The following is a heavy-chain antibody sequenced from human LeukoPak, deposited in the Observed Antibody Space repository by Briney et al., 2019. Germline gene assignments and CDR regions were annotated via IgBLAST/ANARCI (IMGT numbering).Heavy chain of an antibody. V-gene: IGHV4-30-2*02. CDR2: IYHSGST. CDR1: GGSISSGGYY. CDR3: ARTGGSSSRFPFDY. J-gene: IGHJ4*02. Sequence: PSETLSLTCTVSGGSISSGGYYWSWIRQPPGKGLEWIGYIYHSGSTYYNPSLKSRVTISVDTSKNQFSLKLSSVTAADTAVYYCARTGGSSSRFPFDYWGQGTLVTVSS. D-gene: IGHD6-6*01.